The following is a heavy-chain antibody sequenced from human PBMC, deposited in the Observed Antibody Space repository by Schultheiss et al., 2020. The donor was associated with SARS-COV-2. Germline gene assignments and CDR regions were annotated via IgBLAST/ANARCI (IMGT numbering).Heavy chain of an antibody. CDR1: GGSFSGYY. J-gene: IGHJ4*02. CDR3: AREVRSSSPPHYFDY. D-gene: IGHD6-6*01. CDR2: INHSGST. V-gene: IGHV4-34*01. Sequence: SETLSLTCAVYGGSFSGYYCSWIRQPPGKGLEWIGEINHSGSTNYNPSLKSRVTMSVDTSKNQFSLKLSSVTAADTAVYYCAREVRSSSPPHYFDYWGQGTLVTVSS.